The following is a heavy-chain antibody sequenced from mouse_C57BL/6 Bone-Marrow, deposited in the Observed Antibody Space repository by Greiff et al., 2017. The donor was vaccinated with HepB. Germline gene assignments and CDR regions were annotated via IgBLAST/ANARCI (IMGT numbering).Heavy chain of an antibody. Sequence: EVQLVESGGGLVKPGGSLKLSCAASRFTFSSYTMSWVRQTPEKRLEWVATISGGGGNTYYPDSVKGRFTISRDNAKNTLYLQMSSLRSEDTALYYCARHNRGILTYWGQGTLVTVSA. J-gene: IGHJ3*01. CDR2: ISGGGGNT. V-gene: IGHV5-9*01. CDR1: RFTFSSYT. D-gene: IGHD3-1*01. CDR3: ARHNRGILTY.